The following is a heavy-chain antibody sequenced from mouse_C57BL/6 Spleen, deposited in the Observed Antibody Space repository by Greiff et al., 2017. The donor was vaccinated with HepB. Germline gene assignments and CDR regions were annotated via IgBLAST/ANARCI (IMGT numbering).Heavy chain of an antibody. Sequence: QVQLQQSGAELVRPGASVTMSCKASGYTFTDYEMHWVKQTPVHGLEWIGAIDPETGGTAYNQKFQGKAILTADKSSSTAYMELLSLTSEDSAVYICTILNGGRWYFDVWGTGTTVTVSS. CDR2: IDPETGGT. V-gene: IGHV1-15*01. D-gene: IGHD3-3*01. CDR1: GYTFTDYE. CDR3: TILNGGRWYFDV. J-gene: IGHJ1*03.